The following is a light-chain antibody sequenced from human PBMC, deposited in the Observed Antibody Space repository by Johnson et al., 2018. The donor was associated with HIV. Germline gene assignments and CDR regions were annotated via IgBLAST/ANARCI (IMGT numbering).Light chain of an antibody. V-gene: IGLV1-51*02. Sequence: QSVLTQPPSVSAAPGQKVTISCSGSSSNIGNNYVSWYQQLPGTAPKLLIYENNKRPSGIPDRFSGSKSGTSATLGITGLQTGDEVDYYCATWDSSMTDGGVFGTGTKVTVL. J-gene: IGLJ1*01. CDR2: ENN. CDR1: SSNIGNNY. CDR3: ATWDSSMTDGGV.